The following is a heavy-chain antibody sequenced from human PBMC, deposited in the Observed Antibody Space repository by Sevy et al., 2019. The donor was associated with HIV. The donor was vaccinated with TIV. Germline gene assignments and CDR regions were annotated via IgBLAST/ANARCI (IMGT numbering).Heavy chain of an antibody. J-gene: IGHJ6*02. CDR3: ARDGGYCSSTSCSFGYYGMDV. Sequence: GGSLRLSCVASGFTFSSYSMNWVRQAPGKGLEWVSSISSSSSYIYYADSVKGRFTISRDNAKNSLYLQMNSLRAEDTAVYYCARDGGYCSSTSCSFGYYGMDVWGQGTTVTVSS. CDR2: ISSSSSYI. CDR1: GFTFSSYS. V-gene: IGHV3-21*01. D-gene: IGHD2-2*03.